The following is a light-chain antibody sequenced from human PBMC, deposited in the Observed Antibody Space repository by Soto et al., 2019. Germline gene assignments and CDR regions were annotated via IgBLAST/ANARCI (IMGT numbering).Light chain of an antibody. Sequence: DIQMTQSPSTLSASVGDRVTITCRASQSISSWLAWYQQKPGKAPKLLIYDASSLESGVPSRFSGSGSGTEFTLTISSLQPDDFAKYYCQQYNSYSLLTFGGGTKVEIK. CDR3: QQYNSYSLLT. CDR1: QSISSW. J-gene: IGKJ4*01. CDR2: DAS. V-gene: IGKV1-5*01.